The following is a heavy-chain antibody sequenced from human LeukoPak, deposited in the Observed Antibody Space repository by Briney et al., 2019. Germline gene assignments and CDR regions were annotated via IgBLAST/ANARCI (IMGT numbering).Heavy chain of an antibody. D-gene: IGHD2-2*01. CDR2: INHSGST. CDR3: ARGTNFVALSRYQLLPRYYYYGMDV. V-gene: IGHV4-34*01. CDR1: GGSFSGYY. J-gene: IGHJ6*02. Sequence: PSETLSLTCAVYGGSFSGYYWSWIRQPPGKGLEWIGEINHSGSTNYNPSLKSRVTISVDTSKNQFSLKLSSVTAADTAVYYCARGTNFVALSRYQLLPRYYYYGMDVWGQGTTVTVSS.